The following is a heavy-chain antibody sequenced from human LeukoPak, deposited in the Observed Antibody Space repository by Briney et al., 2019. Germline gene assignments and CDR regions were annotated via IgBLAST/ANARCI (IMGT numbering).Heavy chain of an antibody. J-gene: IGHJ6*03. D-gene: IGHD6-13*01. Sequence: SETLSLTCTVSGGSISSYYWSWIRQPPGKGLEWIGYIYYSGSTNYNPSLKSRVTISVDTSKNQFSLKLSSVTAADTAVYYCARGALEYSSSWHLKEDYYYYMDVWGKGTTVTVSS. CDR1: GGSISSYY. CDR2: IYYSGST. CDR3: ARGALEYSSSWHLKEDYYYYMDV. V-gene: IGHV4-59*01.